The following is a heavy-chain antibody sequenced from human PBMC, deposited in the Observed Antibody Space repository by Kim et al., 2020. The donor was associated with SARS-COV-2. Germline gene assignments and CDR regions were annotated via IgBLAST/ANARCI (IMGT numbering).Heavy chain of an antibody. CDR3: TRTWWTGSLTANY. CDR2: IRSKANSYAT. V-gene: IGHV3-73*01. CDR1: GFTFSGSA. D-gene: IGHD2-15*01. J-gene: IGHJ4*02. Sequence: GGSLRLSCAASGFTFSGSAMHWVRQASGKGLEWVGRIRSKANSYATAYAASVKGRFTISRDDSKNTAYLQMNSLKTEDTAVYYCTRTWWTGSLTANYWGQGTLVTVSS.